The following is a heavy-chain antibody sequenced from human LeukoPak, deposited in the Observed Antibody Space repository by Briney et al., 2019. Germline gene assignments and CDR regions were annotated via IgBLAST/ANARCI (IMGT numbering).Heavy chain of an antibody. V-gene: IGHV4-59*01. CDR3: ARVKMATIDY. CDR1: GGSISSYY. Sequence: SETLSLTCTVSGGSISSYYWSWIRQPPGKGLEWIGYIYYSGSTNYNPSLKSRVTISVDTSKNQFSLKLSSVTAADTAVYYCARVKMATIDYWGQGTLVTVSS. J-gene: IGHJ4*02. D-gene: IGHD5-24*01. CDR2: IYYSGST.